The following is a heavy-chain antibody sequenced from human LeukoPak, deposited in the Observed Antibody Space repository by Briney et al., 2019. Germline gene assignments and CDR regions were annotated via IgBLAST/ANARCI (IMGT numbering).Heavy chain of an antibody. J-gene: IGHJ5*02. CDR2: TNTDGSIT. CDR1: GFTFSSYW. V-gene: IGHV3-74*01. Sequence: GGSLRLSCAASGFTFSSYWMHWVRQVPGTGLVWVSRTNTDGSITDYADSVKGRFTISRDNAKDTLYLQMNSLRPEDTAVYYCGRDLGGRGGAWGQGTLVTVSS. CDR3: GRDLGGRGGA. D-gene: IGHD1-26*01.